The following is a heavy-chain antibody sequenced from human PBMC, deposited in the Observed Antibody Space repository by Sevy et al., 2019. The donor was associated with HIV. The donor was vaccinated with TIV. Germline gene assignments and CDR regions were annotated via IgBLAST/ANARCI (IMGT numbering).Heavy chain of an antibody. CDR3: AKYIAARPIDY. Sequence: GGSLRLSCAASGFIFSNYGMNWVRQAPGKGLEWVAFIRFDGSIKYYADSVRGRFTISRDNSKNILFLQMNSLRPEDTAVYYCAKYIAARPIDYWGQGTLVTVSS. J-gene: IGHJ4*02. CDR1: GFIFSNYG. D-gene: IGHD6-6*01. CDR2: IRFDGSIK. V-gene: IGHV3-30*02.